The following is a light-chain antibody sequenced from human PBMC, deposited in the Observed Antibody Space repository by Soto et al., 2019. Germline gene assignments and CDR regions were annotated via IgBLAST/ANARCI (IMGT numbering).Light chain of an antibody. CDR1: SGHSSYI. CDR3: ETWDSDTRV. J-gene: IGLJ3*02. CDR2: LERSGSY. Sequence: QSVLTQSSSASASLGSSVKLTCTLSSGHSSYIIAWHQQQPGKAPRYLMKLERSGSYNKGSGVPGRFSGSSSGADRYLTISNLQFEDEADYYCETWDSDTRVFGGGTKVTVL. V-gene: IGLV4-60*02.